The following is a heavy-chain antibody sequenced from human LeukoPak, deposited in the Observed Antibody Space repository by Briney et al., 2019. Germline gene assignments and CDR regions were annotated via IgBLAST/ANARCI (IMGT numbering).Heavy chain of an antibody. CDR2: ISGSDGST. CDR1: GFTVNSNY. D-gene: IGHD6-19*01. Sequence: GGSLRLSCAASGFTVNSNYMSWVRQAPGKGLEWVSVISGSDGSTYYADSVKGRFTISRDNSKNTLYLQMNSLRAEDTAVFYCAKPRGEEWLVGLYDAFDIWGQGTMVTVSS. V-gene: IGHV3-23*01. CDR3: AKPRGEEWLVGLYDAFDI. J-gene: IGHJ3*02.